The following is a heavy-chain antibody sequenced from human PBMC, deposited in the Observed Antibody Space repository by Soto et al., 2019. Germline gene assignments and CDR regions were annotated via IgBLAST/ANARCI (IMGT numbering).Heavy chain of an antibody. J-gene: IGHJ4*02. D-gene: IGHD3-22*01. CDR3: AKSRYSDSSGDFYDY. V-gene: IGHV3-23*01. Sequence: PGGSLRLSCAASAFTFNNYAMSWVRQAPGKGLEWVSGIGGSGRTTYYADSVKGRFTIPRDNSNNTLFLQMNSLRAEDTAVYYCAKSRYSDSSGDFYDYWGQGTLVTVSS. CDR2: IGGSGRTT. CDR1: AFTFNNYA.